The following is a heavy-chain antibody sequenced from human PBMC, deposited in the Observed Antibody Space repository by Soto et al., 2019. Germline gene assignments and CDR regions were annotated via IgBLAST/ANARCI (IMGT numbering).Heavy chain of an antibody. CDR3: ARDHYYGSGPGRVWFDP. CDR2: IIPIFGTA. Sequence: QVQLVHSGAEVKKPGSSVKVSCKASGGTFSSYAISWVRQAPGQGLEWMGGIIPIFGTANYAQKFQGRVTITADESTSTAYMELSSLRSEDTAVYYCARDHYYGSGPGRVWFDPWGQGTLVTVSS. V-gene: IGHV1-69*01. J-gene: IGHJ5*02. CDR1: GGTFSSYA. D-gene: IGHD3-10*01.